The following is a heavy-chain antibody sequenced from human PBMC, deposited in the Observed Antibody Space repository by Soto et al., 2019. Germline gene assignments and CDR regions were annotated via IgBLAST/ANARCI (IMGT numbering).Heavy chain of an antibody. CDR2: SSDGSDYI. CDR1: GFTSTSYS. D-gene: IGHD2-2*01. J-gene: IGHJ4*02. Sequence: DVQLVESGGCLVKPGGSLRLSCLASGFTSTSYSMNWVRQAPGKGLEWDSSSSDGSDYIVYADAMKGRFTISGDKAKNSLYWEMNSLRAEDPAVYFCGRNDEGVSRLWGQGSLVTVSS. CDR3: GRNDEGVSRL. V-gene: IGHV3-21*01.